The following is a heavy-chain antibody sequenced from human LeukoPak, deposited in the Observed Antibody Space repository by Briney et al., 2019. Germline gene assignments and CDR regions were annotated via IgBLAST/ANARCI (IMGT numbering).Heavy chain of an antibody. Sequence: GGSLRLSCAASGFTFSSYAMPWVRQAPGKGLEWVAVISYDGSNKYYADSVKGRFTISRDNSKNTLYLQMNSQRAEDTAVYYCARLAASNAFDIWGQGTMVTVSS. D-gene: IGHD6-6*01. CDR3: ARLAASNAFDI. J-gene: IGHJ3*02. V-gene: IGHV3-30*04. CDR1: GFTFSSYA. CDR2: ISYDGSNK.